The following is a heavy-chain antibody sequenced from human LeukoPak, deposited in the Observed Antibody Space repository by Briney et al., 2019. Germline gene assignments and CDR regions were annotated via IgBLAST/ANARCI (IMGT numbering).Heavy chain of an antibody. Sequence: SETLFLTCTVSGGSISSYYWGWIRQPAGKGLEWIGRIYSSGSTNYNTSLKSRVTMSVDTSKNQFSLKLRSVTAADTAVYYCAREVRSSGYSLDYWGQGTLVTVSS. CDR2: IYSSGST. V-gene: IGHV4-4*07. J-gene: IGHJ4*02. D-gene: IGHD3-22*01. CDR3: AREVRSSGYSLDY. CDR1: GGSISSYY.